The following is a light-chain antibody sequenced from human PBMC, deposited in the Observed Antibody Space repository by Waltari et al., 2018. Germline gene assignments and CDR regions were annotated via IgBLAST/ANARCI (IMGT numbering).Light chain of an antibody. CDR2: GST. CDR1: GPTLGAGYD. CDR3: QSYDTTLSVV. Sequence: QSVLTQPPSVPRAPGQTVTISCTGRGPTLGAGYDVPWYQQLPRAAPKLLIYGSTSRPLGVPDRFFGSTSGTSAFLAITGLQAEDEADYYCQSYDTTLSVVFGGGTKLTVL. J-gene: IGLJ3*02. V-gene: IGLV1-40*01.